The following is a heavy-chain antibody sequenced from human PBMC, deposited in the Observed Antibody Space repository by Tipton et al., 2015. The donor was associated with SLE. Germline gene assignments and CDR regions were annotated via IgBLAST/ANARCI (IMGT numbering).Heavy chain of an antibody. CDR2: IYSGGST. CDR1: GGSINGGSYY. J-gene: IGHJ4*02. V-gene: IGHV4-61*02. CDR3: ARELVGAAQDFFDYLDY. D-gene: IGHD1-26*01. Sequence: TLSLTCTVSGGSINGGSYYWTWIRQPAGKGLEWIGRIYSGGSTKYNPSLKSRVTISVDTSKPQFSLRLTSVTAADTAVYYCARELVGAAQDFFDYLDYWGQGILVTVSS.